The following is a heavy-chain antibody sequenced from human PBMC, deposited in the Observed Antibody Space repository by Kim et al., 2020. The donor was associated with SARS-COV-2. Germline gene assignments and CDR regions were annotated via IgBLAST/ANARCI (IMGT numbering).Heavy chain of an antibody. J-gene: IGHJ4*02. Sequence: KYYADSVKGRFTISRDNSKNTLYLPMSCLRAEDTAVYYCARDRASHYFDYWGQGTLVTVSS. CDR3: ARDRASHYFDY. D-gene: IGHD2-2*01. V-gene: IGHV3-30*15. CDR2: K.